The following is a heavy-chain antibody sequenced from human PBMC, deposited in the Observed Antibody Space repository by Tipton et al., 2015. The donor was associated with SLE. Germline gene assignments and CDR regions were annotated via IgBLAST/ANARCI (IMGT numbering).Heavy chain of an antibody. CDR2: ISSNGGST. V-gene: IGHV3-64*01. D-gene: IGHD4-17*01. CDR1: GFTFSSYG. J-gene: IGHJ6*02. Sequence: SLRLSCAASGFTFSSYGIHWVRQAPGKGLEYVSAISSNGGSTYYANSVKGRFTISRDNSKDTLYLQMNSLRAEDTAVYYCATLGDSYYYYGMDVWGQGTTVTVSS. CDR3: ATLGDSYYYYGMDV.